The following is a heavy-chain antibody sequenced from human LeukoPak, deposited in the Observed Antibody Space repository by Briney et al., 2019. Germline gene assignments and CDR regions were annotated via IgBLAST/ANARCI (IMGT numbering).Heavy chain of an antibody. Sequence: PGGSLRLSCAASGFIFSSYDMHCVRQSPGKGLQWISYISESGNIKNYADSVKGRFTISRDNAKSSLYLQMNRLRAGDTAVYYCVRVVGSGWRFFQHWGQGILVSVSS. D-gene: IGHD6-19*01. CDR1: GFIFSSYD. CDR2: ISESGNIK. J-gene: IGHJ1*01. V-gene: IGHV3-48*03. CDR3: VRVVGSGWRFFQH.